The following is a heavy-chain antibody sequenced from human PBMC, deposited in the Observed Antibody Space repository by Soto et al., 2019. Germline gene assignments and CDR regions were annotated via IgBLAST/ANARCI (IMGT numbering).Heavy chain of an antibody. D-gene: IGHD2-8*01. Sequence: EVQLLESGGSLVQPGGSLRLSCAASGFSFSTYAMGWVRQAPGKGLEWVSAISASGSATYYADPVKCRFTISRDNSGETLYLQMNSLRAGETAVYYCAKDIKGSAGTNVIYASWVQGSLVTVSS. J-gene: IGHJ5*02. V-gene: IGHV3-23*01. CDR2: ISASGSAT. CDR3: AKDIKGSAGTNVIYAS. CDR1: GFSFSTYA.